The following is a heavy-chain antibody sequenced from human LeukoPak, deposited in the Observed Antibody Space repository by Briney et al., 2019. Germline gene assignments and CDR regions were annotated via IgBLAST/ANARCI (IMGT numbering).Heavy chain of an antibody. J-gene: IGHJ5*02. D-gene: IGHD3-10*01. V-gene: IGHV5-51*01. CDR1: GCSFTSSW. CDR3: ARQPGAGWFDP. CDR2: INPGDSDT. Sequence: GESLKISCQASGCSFTSSWIGWARQMPGKGLEWMAIINPGDSDTRYSPSFQGQVTISADKSISTVYLQWGSLKASETAMYYCARQPGAGWFDPWGQGTLVTVSS.